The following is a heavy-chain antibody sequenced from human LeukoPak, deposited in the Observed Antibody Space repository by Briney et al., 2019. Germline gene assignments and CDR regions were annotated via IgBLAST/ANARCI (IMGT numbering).Heavy chain of an antibody. CDR2: ITTSDGNT. CDR3: ARGLAVAGRAEYFQH. D-gene: IGHD6-19*01. CDR1: GFTFSSYT. Sequence: GGSLRLSCAASGFTFSSYTMSWVRQAPGKGLEWVSTITTSDGNTYYADSVKGRFTISRDNSKNTLYLQMNSLRAEDTAVYYCARGLAVAGRAEYFQHWGQGTLVTVSS. J-gene: IGHJ1*01. V-gene: IGHV3-23*01.